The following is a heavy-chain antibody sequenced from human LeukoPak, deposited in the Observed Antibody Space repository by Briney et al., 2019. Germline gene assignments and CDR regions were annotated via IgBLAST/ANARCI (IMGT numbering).Heavy chain of an antibody. CDR2: SKNDGSST. Sequence: GGSLRLSCAVSGFTSSGDWMHWVRQAPGKGLVWVSRSKNDGSSTSYADSVKGRFTISRDNAKNTLYPQMNSLRAEDTAVYYCARELPRIGGQTDASDIWGQGTMVTVS. V-gene: IGHV3-74*01. J-gene: IGHJ3*02. CDR1: GFTSSGDW. D-gene: IGHD3-16*01. CDR3: ARELPRIGGQTDASDI.